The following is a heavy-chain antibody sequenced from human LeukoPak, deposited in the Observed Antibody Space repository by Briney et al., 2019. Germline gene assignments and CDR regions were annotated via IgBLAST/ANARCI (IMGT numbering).Heavy chain of an antibody. D-gene: IGHD5-18*01. J-gene: IGHJ4*02. Sequence: SETLSLTCTVSVGSISSGSYYWSWIRQPAGKGLEWIGRMHITGSTNYNPSLKSRVTILVNTSKNQFSLKMNSVIAADTAVYYCARASFSAMLNWGQGTLVTVSS. CDR1: VGSISSGSYY. CDR2: MHITGST. V-gene: IGHV4-61*02. CDR3: ARASFSAMLN.